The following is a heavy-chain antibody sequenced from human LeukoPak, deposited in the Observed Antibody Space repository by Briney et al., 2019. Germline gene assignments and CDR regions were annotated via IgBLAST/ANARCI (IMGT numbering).Heavy chain of an antibody. Sequence: ASVKVSCKASGYTFTNYHINWVRQAPGQGLEWMGWMNPNNGDSGYAQKFQGRVTITRDTSISTSYMELRSLMSDDTAVYFRARTTSFTASGYDYWGQGTLVTVSS. CDR2: MNPNNGDS. V-gene: IGHV1-8*03. J-gene: IGHJ4*02. D-gene: IGHD6-25*01. CDR1: GYTFTNYH. CDR3: ARTTSFTASGYDY.